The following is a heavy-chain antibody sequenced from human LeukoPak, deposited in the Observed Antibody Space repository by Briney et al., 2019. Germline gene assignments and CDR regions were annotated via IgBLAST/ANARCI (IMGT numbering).Heavy chain of an antibody. V-gene: IGHV4-4*02. CDR3: AVGGGSRGFSAYY. D-gene: IGHD5-12*01. J-gene: IGHJ4*02. Sequence: SETLSLTCAVSGGSISSSNWWSWVRQPPGKGLEWIGEIYHSGSTNYNPSLKSRVTISVDKSKNQFSLKLSSVTAADTAVYYCAVGGGSRGFSAYYWGQGTLVTVSS. CDR2: IYHSGST. CDR1: GGSISSSNW.